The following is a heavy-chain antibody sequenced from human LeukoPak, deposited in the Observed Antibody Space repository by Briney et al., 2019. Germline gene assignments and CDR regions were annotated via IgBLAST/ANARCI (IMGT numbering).Heavy chain of an antibody. CDR1: GGSISSGSYY. CDR3: ARGYILTGYYRNDY. Sequence: NPSETLSLTCTVSGGSISSGSYYWSWIRQPAGKGLEWIGRIYTSGSTNYNPSLKSRVTISVDTSKNQFSLKLSSVTAADTAVYYCARGYILTGYYRNDYWGQGTLVTVSS. D-gene: IGHD3-9*01. CDR2: IYTSGST. V-gene: IGHV4-61*02. J-gene: IGHJ4*02.